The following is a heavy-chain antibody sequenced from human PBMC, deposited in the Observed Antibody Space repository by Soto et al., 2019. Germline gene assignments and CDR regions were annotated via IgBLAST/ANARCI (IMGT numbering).Heavy chain of an antibody. V-gene: IGHV3-7*05. Sequence: EVQLGESGGGLVQPGGSLRLSCAASGYTFSPYWMSWVRQAPGKGLEWVAIIKDDGGDEHYLEAVRGRFTISRDNAKKSLYLAMDSLRVEDTAVYYCAGGSGWISDTWGQGTLVTVSS. CDR2: IKDDGGDE. D-gene: IGHD6-19*01. CDR3: AGGSGWISDT. J-gene: IGHJ5*02. CDR1: GYTFSPYW.